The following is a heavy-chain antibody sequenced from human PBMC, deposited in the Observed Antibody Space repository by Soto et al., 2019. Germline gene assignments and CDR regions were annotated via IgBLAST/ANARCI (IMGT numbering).Heavy chain of an antibody. CDR2: ISGYNGNT. CDR3: AREGPALYYDYGMDV. Sequence: QVQLVQSRGEVKKPGASVKVSCKTSGYSFTTYGISWVRQAPGQGLEWMGWISGYNGNTNYAQKLQGRVTMTTDTSTSTAYMELRSLRSDDTAVYYCAREGPALYYDYGMDVWGQGSTVTVSS. J-gene: IGHJ6*02. V-gene: IGHV1-18*01. CDR1: GYSFTTYG.